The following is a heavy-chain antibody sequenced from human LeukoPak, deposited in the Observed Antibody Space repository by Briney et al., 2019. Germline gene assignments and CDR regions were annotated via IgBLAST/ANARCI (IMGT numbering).Heavy chain of an antibody. CDR3: ARVDCSSTSCTDYYMDV. Sequence: ASVKVSCKASGGTFSSYAISWVRQAPGQGLEWMGGIIPIFGTANYAQKFQGRVTITTDESTSTAYMELSSLRSEDTAVYYCARVDCSSTSCTDYYMDVWGKGTMVTVSS. D-gene: IGHD2-2*01. J-gene: IGHJ6*03. V-gene: IGHV1-69*05. CDR1: GGTFSSYA. CDR2: IIPIFGTA.